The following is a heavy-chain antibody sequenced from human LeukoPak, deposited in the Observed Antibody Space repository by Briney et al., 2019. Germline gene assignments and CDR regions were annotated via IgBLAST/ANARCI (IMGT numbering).Heavy chain of an antibody. J-gene: IGHJ4*02. CDR2: IYYSGST. CDR1: GGSISSSSYY. Sequence: PSETLSLTCTVSGGSISSSSYYWGWIRQPPGKGLEWIGSIYYSGSTYYNPSLKSRVTISVDTSKNQFSLKLSSVTAADTAVHYCARRTNWNYPIDYWGQGTLVTVSS. V-gene: IGHV4-39*01. D-gene: IGHD1-7*01. CDR3: ARRTNWNYPIDY.